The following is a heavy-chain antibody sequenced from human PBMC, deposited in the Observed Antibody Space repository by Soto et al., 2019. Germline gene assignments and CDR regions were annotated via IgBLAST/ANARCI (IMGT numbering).Heavy chain of an antibody. V-gene: IGHV4-61*05. CDR1: GGSIITSAYY. CDR2: ISYSGST. Sequence: SETLSLTCTVSGGSIITSAYYWSWIRQPPGKGLEYIGYISYSGSTNYNPSLKSRVTTSLDTSKNQFSLKLSSVTAADTAIYYCASLNFDILTGYYAFDLWGQGTMVTVSS. D-gene: IGHD3-9*01. CDR3: ASLNFDILTGYYAFDL. J-gene: IGHJ3*01.